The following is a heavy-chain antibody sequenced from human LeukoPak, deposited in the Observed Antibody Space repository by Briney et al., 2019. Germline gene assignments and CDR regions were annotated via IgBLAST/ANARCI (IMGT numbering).Heavy chain of an antibody. CDR2: IRQDGREK. J-gene: IGHJ1*01. CDR1: GFTFETYW. V-gene: IGHV3-7*01. D-gene: IGHD1-26*01. Sequence: GVSLTLSCAASGFTFETYWMTWLRQAPGKGLEWVANIRQDGREKFYADSVTGRFAISRDNTKNSLYLQTNSLRTEDTSLYYCATDRRSSLEHWGQGTLLTVSS. CDR3: ATDRRSSLEH.